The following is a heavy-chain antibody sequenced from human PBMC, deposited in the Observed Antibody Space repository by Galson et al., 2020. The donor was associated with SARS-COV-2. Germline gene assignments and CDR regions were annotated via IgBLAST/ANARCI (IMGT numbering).Heavy chain of an antibody. V-gene: IGHV6-1*01. J-gene: IGHJ6*02. CDR1: GDSVSSNSAA. Sequence: SQTLSLTCAISGDSVSSNSAAWNWIRQSPSRGLAWLGRTYYRSKWYNDYAVSVKSRITINPDTSKNQFSLQLNSVTPEDTAVYYCARSEAMVLYYCYGMDVWGQGTTVTVSS. CDR3: ARSEAMVLYYCYGMDV. CDR2: TYYRSKWYN. D-gene: IGHD5-18*01.